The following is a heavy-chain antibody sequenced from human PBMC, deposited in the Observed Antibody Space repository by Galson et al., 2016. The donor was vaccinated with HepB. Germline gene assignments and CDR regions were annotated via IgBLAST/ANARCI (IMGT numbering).Heavy chain of an antibody. CDR1: GFSLSTSGMC. D-gene: IGHD4-17*01. CDR2: IDWDDDK. V-gene: IGHV2-70*01. Sequence: PALVQPTQTLTLTCTFSGFSLSTSGMCVSWIRQPPGKALEWLALIDWDDDKYYSTSLKTRLTISKDTSKNQVILTMTNMEPVDTATYYCARAYGRAASGGIDVWGQGTTVTVSS. CDR3: ARAYGRAASGGIDV. J-gene: IGHJ6*02.